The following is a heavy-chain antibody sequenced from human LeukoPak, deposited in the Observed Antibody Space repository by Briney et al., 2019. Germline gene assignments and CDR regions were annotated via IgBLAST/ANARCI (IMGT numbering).Heavy chain of an antibody. CDR3: AKDSSGWFSPLDY. D-gene: IGHD6-19*01. CDR1: GFTFSSYA. V-gene: IGHV3-23*01. J-gene: IGHJ4*02. Sequence: GGSLRLSCAASGFTFSSYAMHWVRQAPGKGLEWVSAISGSGGSTYYADSVKGRFTISRDNSKNTLYLQVNSLRAEDTAVYYCAKDSSGWFSPLDYWGQGTLVTVSS. CDR2: ISGSGGST.